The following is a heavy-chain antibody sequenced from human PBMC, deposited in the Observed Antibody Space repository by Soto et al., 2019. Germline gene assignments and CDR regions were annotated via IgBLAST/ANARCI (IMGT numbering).Heavy chain of an antibody. D-gene: IGHD2-21*01. V-gene: IGHV4-31*03. CDR3: SRVILV. Sequence: QVQLQESGPGLVKPSQTLSLTCTVSGGSINSGGYCWSWIRQHPGKGLDWTGCISYGGSTSYNPSLKSRVTISVDTSNNQFSLKLTSVTAADTAVYYCSRVILVWGQGALITVSS. J-gene: IGHJ4*02. CDR1: GGSINSGGYC. CDR2: ISYGGST.